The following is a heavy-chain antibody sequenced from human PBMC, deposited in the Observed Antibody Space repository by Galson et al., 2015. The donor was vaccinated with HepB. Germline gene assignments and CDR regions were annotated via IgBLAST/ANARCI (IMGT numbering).Heavy chain of an antibody. V-gene: IGHV1-69*13. Sequence: SVKVSCKASGGTFSSYAISWVRQAPGQGLEWVGGIIPIFGTANYAQKFQGRVTITADESTSTAYMELSSLRSEDTAVYYCARDQYYYDSSGYQNWFDPWGQGTLVTVSS. CDR2: IIPIFGTA. CDR3: ARDQYYYDSSGYQNWFDP. CDR1: GGTFSSYA. J-gene: IGHJ5*02. D-gene: IGHD3-22*01.